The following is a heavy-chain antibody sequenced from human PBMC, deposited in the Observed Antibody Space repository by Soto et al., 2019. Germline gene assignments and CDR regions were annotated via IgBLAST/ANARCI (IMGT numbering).Heavy chain of an antibody. CDR2: ISYSGNS. J-gene: IGHJ5*02. CDR3: ASAKNDLTWFDP. CDR1: GGSISSGGYF. D-gene: IGHD3-3*01. Sequence: QVQLQESGPGLVKPSQTLSLTCIVSGGSISSGGYFWNWIRQHPEKGLEWIGYISYSGNSYYNPSLKSRLTISVDMSNNQFSLKLSSVSAADTAVYYCASAKNDLTWFDPWGQGTLVTVSS. V-gene: IGHV4-31*03.